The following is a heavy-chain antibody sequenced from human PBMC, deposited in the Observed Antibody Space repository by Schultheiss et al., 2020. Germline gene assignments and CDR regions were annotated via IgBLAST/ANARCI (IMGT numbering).Heavy chain of an antibody. J-gene: IGHJ4*02. D-gene: IGHD3-22*01. CDR2: IKQDGSEK. Sequence: WGSLRLSCAASGFTFSSYWMSWVRQAPGKGLEWVANIKQDGSEKYYVDSVKGRFTISRDNAKNSLYLQMNSLRAEDTAVYYCAKGDGGYYDSSGYRHYWGQGTLVTVSS. CDR1: GFTFSSYW. CDR3: AKGDGGYYDSSGYRHY. V-gene: IGHV3-7*03.